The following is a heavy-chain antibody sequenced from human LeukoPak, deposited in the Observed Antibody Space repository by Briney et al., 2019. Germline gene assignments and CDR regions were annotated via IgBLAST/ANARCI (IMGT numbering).Heavy chain of an antibody. D-gene: IGHD5-18*01. J-gene: IGHJ4*02. CDR2: MNPNSGNT. V-gene: IGHV1-8*01. CDR3: ARGCGYSYGPTGDY. CDR1: GYTFTSYD. Sequence: ASVKVSCKASGYTFTSYDINWVRQATGQGLEWMGWMNPNSGNTGYAQKFQGRVTMTRNTSISTAYMELSSLRSEDTAVYYCARGCGYSYGPTGDYWGQGTLVTVSS.